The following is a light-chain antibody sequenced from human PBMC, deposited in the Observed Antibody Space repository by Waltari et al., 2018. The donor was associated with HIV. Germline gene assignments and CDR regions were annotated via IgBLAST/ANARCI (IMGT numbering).Light chain of an antibody. J-gene: IGLJ2*01. CDR3: SSFAGSNKL. CDR1: TSDIHDYNF. Sequence: QSALTQPPSASGSPGQSVNMSCPGSTSDIHDYNFISWYQQYSGNAPKLIIFEVTKRPSGVPDSCSGSRAGNTASVIVSGLQAEDEAVYFCSSFAGSNKLFGGGTKLTVL. V-gene: IGLV2-8*01. CDR2: EVT.